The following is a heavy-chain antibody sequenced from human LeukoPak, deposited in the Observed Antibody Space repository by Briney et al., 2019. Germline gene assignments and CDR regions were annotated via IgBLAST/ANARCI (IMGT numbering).Heavy chain of an antibody. CDR3: ARWDYGFSPLDY. CDR2: VNTDETTT. Sequence: GGSLRLSCAGSGHLFSIYWMRWVSQAPGKGLVWVSRVNTDETTTNYADSVKGRFTISRDNARNTLYLQMNSLIACDTADYYCARWDYGFSPLDYWGQGTLVSVSS. CDR1: GHLFSIYW. V-gene: IGHV3-74*01. D-gene: IGHD3-10*01. J-gene: IGHJ4*02.